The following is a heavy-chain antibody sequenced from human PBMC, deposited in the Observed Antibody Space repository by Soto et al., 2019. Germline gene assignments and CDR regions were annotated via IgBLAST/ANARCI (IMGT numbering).Heavy chain of an antibody. CDR3: ARTAAAGKYYYGVDV. CDR2: IYPGDSDT. D-gene: IGHD6-13*01. CDR1: GYSFSTYW. V-gene: IGHV5-51*01. Sequence: PGESLKISCKASGYSFSTYWIAWVRQMPGKGLEWMGIIYPGDSDTRYSPSFQGQVTISADKSISTAYLQWSSLKASDTAIYYYARTAAAGKYYYGVDVWGQGTTVTVSS. J-gene: IGHJ6*02.